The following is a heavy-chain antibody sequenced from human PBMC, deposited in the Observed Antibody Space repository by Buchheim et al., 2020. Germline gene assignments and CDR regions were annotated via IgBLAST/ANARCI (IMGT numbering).Heavy chain of an antibody. V-gene: IGHV3-33*01. J-gene: IGHJ4*02. CDR1: GFTFSSYG. CDR2: IWYNGSNK. Sequence: QVQLVESGGGVVQPGRSLRLSCAASGFTFSSYGMHWVRQAPGKGLEWVAVIWYNGSNKYYADSVKGRLPISRDNSKNTLYLQMNSLRAEDTAVYYCARDNYYDSSGYYPDHFDYWGQGTL. D-gene: IGHD3-22*01. CDR3: ARDNYYDSSGYYPDHFDY.